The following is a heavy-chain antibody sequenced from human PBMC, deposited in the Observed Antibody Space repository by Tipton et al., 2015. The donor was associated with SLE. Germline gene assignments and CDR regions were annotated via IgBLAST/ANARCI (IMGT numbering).Heavy chain of an antibody. CDR1: GGSISSSSYY. D-gene: IGHD6-13*01. CDR3: ARHGWQQLDRDGFDF. Sequence: TLSLTCTVSGGSISSSSYYWGWIRQPPGKGLEWIGSIYYSGSTYYTPSLKSRVSISVDTPKNQFSLRLNSVTAAETAVFYCARHGWQQLDRDGFDFWGQGTLVTVSS. V-gene: IGHV4-39*01. CDR2: IYYSGST. J-gene: IGHJ4*02.